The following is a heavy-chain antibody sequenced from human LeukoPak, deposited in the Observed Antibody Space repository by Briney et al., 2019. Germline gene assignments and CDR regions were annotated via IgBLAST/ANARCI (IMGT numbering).Heavy chain of an antibody. Sequence: ASVKVSCKASGYTFTGHYIHWVRQAPGQGLEWMGWINPNSGGTRYAQKFQGRVTMTRDTSISTAHMDLSRLRSDDTALYSCARDYGFYSGLYFFDYWGQGTLVTVSS. CDR2: INPNSGGT. CDR3: ARDYGFYSGLYFFDY. CDR1: GYTFTGHY. V-gene: IGHV1-2*02. J-gene: IGHJ4*02. D-gene: IGHD1-26*01.